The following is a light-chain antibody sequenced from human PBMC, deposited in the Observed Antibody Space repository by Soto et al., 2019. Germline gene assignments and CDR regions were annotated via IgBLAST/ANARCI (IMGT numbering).Light chain of an antibody. CDR2: EVS. J-gene: IGLJ1*01. CDR3: SSFTTSSTRV. Sequence: QSALTQPASVSGSPGQSITISCTGTSSDVGSYNLVSWYQQYPGKAPKLMIYEVSYRPSGVSNRFSGSKSGNTASLTISGLQAEAEADYYCSSFTTSSTRVFGTGTKVTVL. V-gene: IGLV2-14*02. CDR1: SSDVGSYNL.